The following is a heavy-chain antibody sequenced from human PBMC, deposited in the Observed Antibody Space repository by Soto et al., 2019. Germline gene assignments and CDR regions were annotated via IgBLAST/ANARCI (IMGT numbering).Heavy chain of an antibody. CDR1: GFTFSDYG. CDR3: ARAAPYGYDY. V-gene: IGHV3-48*02. Sequence: EVQLVESGGGLVQPGGCLRLSCAASGFTFSDYGMNWVRLAPGRGLEWVAYISSTSRNTYNADSVQGRFTISRDNARNSLYLQMHNLRDEDTAVYYCARAAPYGYDYWGQGTPVTVSS. J-gene: IGHJ4*02. D-gene: IGHD6-25*01. CDR2: ISSTSRNT.